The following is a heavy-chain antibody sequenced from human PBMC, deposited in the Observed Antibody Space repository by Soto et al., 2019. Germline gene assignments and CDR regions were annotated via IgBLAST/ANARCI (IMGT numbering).Heavy chain of an antibody. V-gene: IGHV1-3*01. CDR2: INAVKGNT. J-gene: IGHJ6*02. Sequence: ASVKVSCKASGYTFATYAVHWVRQAPGQRPEWMGWINAVKGNTKYSQQFHGRVTITRDTSASTAYMELSRLTSEDTAVYYCARDFPLSRGYYYYYGMDVWGQGTTVTVSS. CDR1: GYTFATYA. CDR3: ARDFPLSRGYYYYYGMDV. D-gene: IGHD2-15*01.